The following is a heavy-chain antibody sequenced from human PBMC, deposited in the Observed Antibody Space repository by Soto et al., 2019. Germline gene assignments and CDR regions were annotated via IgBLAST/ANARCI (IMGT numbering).Heavy chain of an antibody. CDR3: ARDLAYCGGDCYLIDY. D-gene: IGHD2-21*02. CDR2: ISAYNGNT. V-gene: IGHV1-18*01. J-gene: IGHJ4*02. Sequence: QVQLVQSGAEVKKPGASVKVSCKASGFTFTSNGISWVRQAPGQGLEWMGWISAYNGNTNYAQKLQGRVTMTTDTSTSTAYMELRSLRSDDTAVYYCARDLAYCGGDCYLIDYWGQGTLVTDSS. CDR1: GFTFTSNG.